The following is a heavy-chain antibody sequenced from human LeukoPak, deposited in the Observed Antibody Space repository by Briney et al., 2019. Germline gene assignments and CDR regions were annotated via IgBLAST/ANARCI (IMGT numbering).Heavy chain of an antibody. D-gene: IGHD4-17*01. Sequence: PGGSLRLSSAGSGFTFSIYAMHWVRQAPGKGLEWVSTITATTRSTSYADSVKGRFTISRDNSKRTLYLQMNSLRVEDTAMYYCAKDPNGDYVAAFDFWGQGTLGSVSS. CDR2: ITATTRST. V-gene: IGHV3-23*01. CDR1: GFTFSIYA. J-gene: IGHJ3*01. CDR3: AKDPNGDYVAAFDF.